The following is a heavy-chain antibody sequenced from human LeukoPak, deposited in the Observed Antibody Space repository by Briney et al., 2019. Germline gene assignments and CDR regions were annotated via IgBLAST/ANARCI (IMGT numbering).Heavy chain of an antibody. CDR3: ARGAYGGNSHYFDY. CDR2: IYYSGST. CDR1: GGSISSSSYY. V-gene: IGHV4-39*07. D-gene: IGHD4-23*01. Sequence: SETLSLTCTVSGGSISSSSYYWGWIRQPPGKGLEWIGSIYYSGSTNYNPSLKSRVTISVDTSKNQFSLKLSSVTAADTAVYDCARGAYGGNSHYFDYWGQGTLVTVSS. J-gene: IGHJ4*02.